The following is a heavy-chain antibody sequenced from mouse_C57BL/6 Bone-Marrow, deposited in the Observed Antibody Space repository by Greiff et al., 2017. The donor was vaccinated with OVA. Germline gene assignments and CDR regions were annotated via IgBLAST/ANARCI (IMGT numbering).Heavy chain of an antibody. D-gene: IGHD2-4*01. CDR1: GFTFTGDY. J-gene: IGHJ4*01. Sequence: VQLQQSGAELVRPGASVKLSCTASGFTFTGDYMHWVKQRPEQGLEWIGWIDPADGYTDYASTFKGKATITADTSSNTAYLQLSSLTSEDTAVEYCAGIYYDYWGYAMDYWGQGTSVTVSS. V-gene: IGHV14-4*01. CDR3: AGIYYDYWGYAMDY. CDR2: IDPADGYT.